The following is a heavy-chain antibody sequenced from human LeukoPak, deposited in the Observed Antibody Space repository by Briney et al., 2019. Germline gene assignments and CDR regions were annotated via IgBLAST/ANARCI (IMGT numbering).Heavy chain of an antibody. D-gene: IGHD3-22*01. CDR3: AKSAPVVNDAFDI. Sequence: GGSLRLSCAASGFTFDDYAMHWLRQAPGKGLEGVSLISGDGGSTYYADSVKGRFTISRDNSKNSLYLQMNSLRTEDTAWYYCAKSAPVVNDAFDIWGQGTMVTVSS. J-gene: IGHJ3*02. CDR1: GFTFDDYA. CDR2: ISGDGGST. V-gene: IGHV3-43*02.